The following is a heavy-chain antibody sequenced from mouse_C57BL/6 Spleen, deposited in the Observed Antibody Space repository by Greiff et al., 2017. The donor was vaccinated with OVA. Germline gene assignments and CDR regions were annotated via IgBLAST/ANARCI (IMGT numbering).Heavy chain of an antibody. D-gene: IGHD2-10*01. CDR1: GFTFSDYG. Sequence: VQLQQSGGGLVKPGGSLKLSCAASGFTFSDYGMHWVRQAPEKGLEWVAYISSGSSTIYYADTVKGRFTISRDNAKNTLFLQMTSLRSEDTAMYYCATYYPLNYWGQGTTLTVSS. V-gene: IGHV5-17*01. J-gene: IGHJ2*01. CDR3: ATYYPLNY. CDR2: ISSGSSTI.